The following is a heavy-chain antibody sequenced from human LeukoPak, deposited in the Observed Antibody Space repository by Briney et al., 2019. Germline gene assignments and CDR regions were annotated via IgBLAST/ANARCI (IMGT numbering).Heavy chain of an antibody. Sequence: SETLSLTCAVYGGSFSGYYWSWIRQPPGKGLEWIGEINHSGSTNYNPSLKSRITISVDTSKNRFSLKLSSVTAADTAVYYCARALSSSWYWFDPWGQGTLVTVSS. D-gene: IGHD6-13*01. CDR3: ARALSSSWYWFDP. V-gene: IGHV4-34*01. J-gene: IGHJ5*02. CDR2: INHSGST. CDR1: GGSFSGYY.